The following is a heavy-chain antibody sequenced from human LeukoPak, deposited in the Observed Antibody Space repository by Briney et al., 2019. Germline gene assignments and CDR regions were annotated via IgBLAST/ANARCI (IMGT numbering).Heavy chain of an antibody. J-gene: IGHJ3*02. CDR1: GFTFDDYA. CDR3: SVASDAFDI. Sequence: GGSLRLSCAASGFTFDDYAMHWVRQAPGKGLEWVSLISWDGGSTYYADSVKGRFTISRDNSENSLYLQMNSLRAEDTALYYCSVASDAFDIWGQGTMVTVSS. V-gene: IGHV3-43D*03. D-gene: IGHD2-15*01. CDR2: ISWDGGST.